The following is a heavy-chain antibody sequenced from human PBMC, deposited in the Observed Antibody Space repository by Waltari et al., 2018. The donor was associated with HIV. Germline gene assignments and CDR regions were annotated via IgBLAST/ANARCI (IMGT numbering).Heavy chain of an antibody. CDR1: GGSLRGHY. CDR3: ARGRRRTALPVRPSGGAFDL. Sequence: QERLQQWGAGLLKPSETLSLTSAVYGGSLRGHYWSWLRQPPGKGREWFGAIVRGGGTNDSPSLKSRVTMSVDTSKNQFSLKLTSVIASDTGLYYCARGRRRTALPVRPSGGAFDLWGQGTMVTVSS. J-gene: IGHJ3*01. D-gene: IGHD6-6*01. V-gene: IGHV4-34*01. CDR2: IVRGGGT.